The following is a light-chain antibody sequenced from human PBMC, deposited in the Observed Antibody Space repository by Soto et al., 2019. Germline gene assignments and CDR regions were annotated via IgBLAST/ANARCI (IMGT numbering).Light chain of an antibody. CDR3: AAWDDSLNAYV. V-gene: IGLV1-44*01. J-gene: IGLJ1*01. CDR1: SSNIGSNT. Sequence: QPVLTQPPSASGTPGQRVTISCSGSSSNIGSNTVNWYQQLPGTAPKLLIYSNNQRPSGVPDRFSGSKSGTSASLAISGLQSEDEADYYCAAWDDSLNAYVFAPGTKLTVL. CDR2: SNN.